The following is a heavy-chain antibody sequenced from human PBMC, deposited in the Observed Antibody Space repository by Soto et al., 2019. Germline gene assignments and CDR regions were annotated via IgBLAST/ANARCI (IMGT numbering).Heavy chain of an antibody. Sequence: EVRLLESGGGLVQPGGSLRLSCAASGFTFTIYGMTWVRQAPGKGLEWVSGISGSGGDTYYADSVKGRFTISRDNSKNTLYVQMNSLRAEDTAVYYCAKGTSGLERGYYYGMDVWGQGTTVTVSS. CDR3: AKGTSGLERGYYYGMDV. CDR2: ISGSGGDT. CDR1: GFTFTIYG. V-gene: IGHV3-23*01. D-gene: IGHD1-1*01. J-gene: IGHJ6*02.